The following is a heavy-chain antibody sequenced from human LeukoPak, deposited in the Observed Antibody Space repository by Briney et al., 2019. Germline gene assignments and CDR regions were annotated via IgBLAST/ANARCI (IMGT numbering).Heavy chain of an antibody. Sequence: SETLSLTCTVSGRSIISRDHYWAWIRQSPGKGLEWIGSVSYSGTTYYNPSLKSRLTISVETSRNHFSLRLRFVTAADTAIYYCARGTAFVRGGTDYWGQGALVTVSS. CDR3: ARGTAFVRGGTDY. J-gene: IGHJ4*02. CDR1: GRSIISRDHY. V-gene: IGHV4-39*02. CDR2: VSYSGTT. D-gene: IGHD3-16*01.